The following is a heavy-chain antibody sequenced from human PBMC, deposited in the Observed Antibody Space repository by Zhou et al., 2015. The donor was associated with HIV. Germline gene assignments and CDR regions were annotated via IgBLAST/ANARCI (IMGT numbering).Heavy chain of an antibody. CDR2: ISAYNGNT. Sequence: QVQLVQSGAEVKKPGASVKVSCKASGYTFRSFGISWVRQAPGQGLEWMGWISAYNGNTNYAQKLEGRVTMTTDTSTRTAYMELRSLNSDDTAVYYCARVRSPQNDGWPSFDYWGQGTLVTVSS. V-gene: IGHV1-18*01. CDR1: GYTFRSFG. J-gene: IGHJ4*02. D-gene: IGHD5-24*01. CDR3: ARVRSPQNDGWPSFDY.